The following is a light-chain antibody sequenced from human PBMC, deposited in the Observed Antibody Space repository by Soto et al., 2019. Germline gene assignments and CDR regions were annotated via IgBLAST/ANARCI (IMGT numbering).Light chain of an antibody. V-gene: IGKV1-39*01. Sequence: DIQMTQSPSSLSASVGDRVTITCRASQSISSYLNWYQVKPGKAPKLLIYAASSLQSGVPSGFSGSGSGTDFTLTISSVQPEDFATYYCQQSYITPWTFGQGTKVEIK. CDR2: AAS. CDR1: QSISSY. CDR3: QQSYITPWT. J-gene: IGKJ1*01.